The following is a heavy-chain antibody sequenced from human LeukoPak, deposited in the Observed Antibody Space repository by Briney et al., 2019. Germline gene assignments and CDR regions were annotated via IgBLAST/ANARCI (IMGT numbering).Heavy chain of an antibody. CDR2: ISGSGGST. CDR3: AKNLDAHHRAEYFQH. D-gene: IGHD1-1*01. CDR1: GFTFSNAR. Sequence: GGSLRLSCAASGFTFSNARMSWVRQAPGKGLEWVSAISGSGGSTYYADSVKGRFTISRDNSKNTLYLQMNSLRAEDTAVYYCAKNLDAHHRAEYFQHWGQGTLVTVSS. V-gene: IGHV3-23*01. J-gene: IGHJ1*01.